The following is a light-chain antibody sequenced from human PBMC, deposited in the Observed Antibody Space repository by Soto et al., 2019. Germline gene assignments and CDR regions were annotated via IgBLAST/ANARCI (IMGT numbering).Light chain of an antibody. CDR1: GSDVGNYNL. V-gene: IGLV2-23*03. CDR3: CSYAGSTTFRVL. Sequence: QSVLTQPASVSGSPGQSITISCTGTGSDVGNYNLVSWYQQHPGKAPKLMIYEGSKRPSGVSNRFSGSKSGNTASLTISGLQAEDEADYYCCSYAGSTTFRVLFGGGTKVTVL. CDR2: EGS. J-gene: IGLJ2*01.